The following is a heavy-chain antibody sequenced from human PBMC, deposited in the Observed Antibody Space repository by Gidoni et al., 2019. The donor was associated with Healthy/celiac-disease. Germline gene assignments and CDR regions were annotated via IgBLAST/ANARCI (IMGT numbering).Heavy chain of an antibody. V-gene: IGHV4-39*01. CDR2: IYYSGST. D-gene: IGHD6-19*01. CDR1: GGSISSSSYY. Sequence: QLQLQESGPGLVKPSETLSLTCTVSGGSISSSSYYWGWIRQPPGKGLEWIGSIYYSGSTYYNPSLKSRVTISVDTSKNQFSLKLSSVTAADTAVYYCARSIAVALFDYWGQGTLVTVSS. J-gene: IGHJ4*02. CDR3: ARSIAVALFDY.